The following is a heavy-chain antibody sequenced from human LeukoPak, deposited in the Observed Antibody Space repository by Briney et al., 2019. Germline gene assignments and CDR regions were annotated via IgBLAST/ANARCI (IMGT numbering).Heavy chain of an antibody. J-gene: IGHJ3*02. CDR3: ARTEGYVPIFGVVGMAFDI. CDR2: INPNSGGT. Sequence: ASVKVSCKASGYTFTGYYMHWERQAPGQGLEWMGWINPNSGGTNYAQKFQGRVTMTRDTSISTAYMELSRLRSDDTAVYYCARTEGYVPIFGVVGMAFDIWGQGTMVTVSS. D-gene: IGHD3-3*01. CDR1: GYTFTGYY. V-gene: IGHV1-2*02.